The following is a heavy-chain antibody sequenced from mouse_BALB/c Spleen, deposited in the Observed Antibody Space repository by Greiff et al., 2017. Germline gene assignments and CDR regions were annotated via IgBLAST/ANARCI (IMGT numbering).Heavy chain of an antibody. CDR2: ISSGSSTI. CDR3: ARGDYGYAFAY. Sequence: EVKLVESGGGLVQPGGSRKLSCAASGFTFSSFGMHWVRQAPEKGLEWVAYISSGSSTIYYADTVKGRFTISRDNPKNTLFLQMTSLRSEDTAMYYCARGDYGYAFAYWGQGTLVTVSA. J-gene: IGHJ3*01. D-gene: IGHD1-2*01. CDR1: GFTFSSFG. V-gene: IGHV5-17*02.